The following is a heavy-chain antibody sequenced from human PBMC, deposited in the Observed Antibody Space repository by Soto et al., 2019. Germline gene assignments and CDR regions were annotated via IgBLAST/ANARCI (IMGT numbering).Heavy chain of an antibody. Sequence: SVKFCKASGGTLSSYAISWVRQAPGQGLEWMGGIIPIFGTANYAQKFQGRVTITADESTSTAYMELSSLRSEDTAVYYCATRIVVVTASGFDYWGQGTLVTVSS. V-gene: IGHV1-69*13. D-gene: IGHD2-21*02. CDR3: ATRIVVVTASGFDY. CDR1: GGTLSSYA. J-gene: IGHJ4*02. CDR2: IIPIFGTA.